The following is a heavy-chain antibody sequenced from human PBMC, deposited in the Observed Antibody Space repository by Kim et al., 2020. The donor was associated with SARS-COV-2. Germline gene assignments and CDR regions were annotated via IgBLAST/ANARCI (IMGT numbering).Heavy chain of an antibody. J-gene: IGHJ4*02. CDR3: ARGLYVGRIAAAGRYFDY. D-gene: IGHD6-13*01. CDR2: INHSGST. V-gene: IGHV4-34*01. CDR1: GGSFSGYY. Sequence: SETLSLTCAVYGGSFSGYYWSWIRQPPGKGLEWIGEINHSGSTNYNPSLKSRVTISVDTSKNQFSLKLSSVTAADTAVYYCARGLYVGRIAAAGRYFDYWGQGTLVTVSS.